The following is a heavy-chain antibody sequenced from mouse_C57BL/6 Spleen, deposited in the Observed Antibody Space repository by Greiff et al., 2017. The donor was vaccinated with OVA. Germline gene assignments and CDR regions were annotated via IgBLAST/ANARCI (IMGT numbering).Heavy chain of an antibody. V-gene: IGHV1-55*01. D-gene: IGHD2-4*01. CDR2: IYPGSGST. J-gene: IGHJ3*01. CDR1: GYTFTSYW. Sequence: VQLQQPGAELVKPGASVKMSCKASGYTFTSYWITWVKQRPGQGLEWIGDIYPGSGSTNYNEKFKSKATLTVATSSSPAYMQLSSLTSEDSADYDCARWGEYDVPWFADGGKGTVGTVSA. CDR3: ARWGEYDVPWFAD.